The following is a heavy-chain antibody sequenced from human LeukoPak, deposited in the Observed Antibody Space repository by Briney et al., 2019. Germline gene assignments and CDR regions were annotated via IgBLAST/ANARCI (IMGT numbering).Heavy chain of an antibody. J-gene: IGHJ4*02. CDR1: GFTFSSYE. V-gene: IGHV3-48*03. CDR3: ARGVLPPLFDY. D-gene: IGHD3-10*01. Sequence: GGSLRLFCAASGFTFSSYEMNWVRQAPGKGLEWVSYISSSGSTIYYADSVKGRFTISRDNAKNSLYLQMNSLRAEDTAVYYCARGVLPPLFDYWGQGTLVTVSS. CDR2: ISSSGSTI.